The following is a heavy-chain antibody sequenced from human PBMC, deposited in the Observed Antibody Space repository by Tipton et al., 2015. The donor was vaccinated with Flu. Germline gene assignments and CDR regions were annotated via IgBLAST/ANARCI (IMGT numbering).Heavy chain of an antibody. CDR3: ARDSSSSPWMDV. CDR2: LYSDGTT. V-gene: IGHV3-53*01. D-gene: IGHD6-6*01. Sequence: QLVQSGGGLIQPGGSLRLSCAASGFTVSSNYMIWVRQVPGKGLEWVSVLYSDGTTYYTESVKGRFTISRNNSKNTLYLQMNSLRAEDTAMYYCARDSSSSPWMDVWGQGTTVTVSS. CDR1: GFTVSSNY. J-gene: IGHJ6*02.